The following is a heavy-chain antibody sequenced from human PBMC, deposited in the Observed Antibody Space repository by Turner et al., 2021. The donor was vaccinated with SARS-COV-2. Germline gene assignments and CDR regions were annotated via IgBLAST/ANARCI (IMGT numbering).Heavy chain of an antibody. CDR1: GGSFSVYY. D-gene: IGHD5-18*01. CDR3: ARLGLGDSQFDY. V-gene: IGHV4-34*01. CDR2: INHSGST. J-gene: IGHJ4*02. Sequence: QVQLQQWGAGLLKPSETLSLTRAVYGGSFSVYYWSWIRQPPGKGLEWIGEINHSGSTNYNPSLKSRVTISVDTSKNQFSLKLSSVTAADTAVYYCARLGLGDSQFDYWGQGTLVTVSS.